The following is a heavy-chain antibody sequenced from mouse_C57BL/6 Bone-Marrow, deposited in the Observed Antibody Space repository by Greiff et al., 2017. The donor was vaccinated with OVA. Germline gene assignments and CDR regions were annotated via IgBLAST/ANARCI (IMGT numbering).Heavy chain of an antibody. J-gene: IGHJ4*01. Sequence: QVHVKQPGAELVKPGASVKVSCKASGYTFTSYWMHWVKQRPGQGLEWIGRIHPSDSDTNYNQKFKGKATLTVDKSSSTAYMQLSSLTSEDSAVYYCAIRKGWLLPLYAMDYWGQGTSVTVSS. CDR1: GYTFTSYW. CDR2: IHPSDSDT. CDR3: AIRKGWLLPLYAMDY. V-gene: IGHV1-74*01. D-gene: IGHD2-3*01.